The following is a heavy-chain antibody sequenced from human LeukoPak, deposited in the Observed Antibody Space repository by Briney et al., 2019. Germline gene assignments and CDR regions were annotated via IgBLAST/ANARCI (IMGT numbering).Heavy chain of an antibody. CDR2: ISAQHGQT. J-gene: IGHJ4*02. V-gene: IGHV1-18*01. Sequence: ASVKVSCKASCYTFTSYGISWVRQAPGQGLEWMGWISAQHGQTEYAPNSQDRVTMTTDTYTNTAYMELRSLRSDDTAVYYCAGSLGYCTSNVCYLKYWGQGTLVTVSS. CDR1: CYTFTSYG. CDR3: AGSLGYCTSNVCYLKY. D-gene: IGHD2-8*01.